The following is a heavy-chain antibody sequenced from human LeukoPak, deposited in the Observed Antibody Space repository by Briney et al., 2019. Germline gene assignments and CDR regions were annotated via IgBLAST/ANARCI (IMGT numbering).Heavy chain of an antibody. Sequence: KTGGSLRLSCAASGFTFSSYSTNWVRQPPGKGLEWIGEINHSGSTNYNPSLKSRVTISVDTSKNQFSLKLSSVTAADTAVYYCARGRGRTVTTRYYYYGMDVWGQGTTVTVSS. CDR2: INHSGST. CDR3: ARGRGRTVTTRYYYYGMDV. D-gene: IGHD4-17*01. J-gene: IGHJ6*02. V-gene: IGHV4-34*01. CDR1: GFTFSSYS.